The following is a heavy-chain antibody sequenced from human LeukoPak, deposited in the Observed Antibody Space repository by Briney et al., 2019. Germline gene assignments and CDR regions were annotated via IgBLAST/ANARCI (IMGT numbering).Heavy chain of an antibody. Sequence: GGSLRLSCAASGFTFSSYGMHWVRQAPGKGLEWVANIKQDGSEKYYVDSVKGRFTISRDNAKNSLYLQMNSLRAEDTAVYYCARDGVAGYGMDVWGQGTTVTVSS. CDR1: GFTFSSYG. D-gene: IGHD2-15*01. CDR3: ARDGVAGYGMDV. V-gene: IGHV3-7*01. CDR2: IKQDGSEK. J-gene: IGHJ6*02.